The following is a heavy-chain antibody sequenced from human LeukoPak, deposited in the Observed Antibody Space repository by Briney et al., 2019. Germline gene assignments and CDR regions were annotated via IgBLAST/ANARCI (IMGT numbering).Heavy chain of an antibody. Sequence: GESLKISCKGSGYSFTSYWIGWVRQMPGKGLEWMGIIYPGDSDTRYSPSFQGQVTISADKSISTAYLQWSSLKASDTAMYYCASGPLASSSWSTLGYWGQGTLVTVSS. V-gene: IGHV5-51*01. CDR2: IYPGDSDT. CDR1: GYSFTSYW. D-gene: IGHD6-13*01. CDR3: ASGPLASSSWSTLGY. J-gene: IGHJ4*02.